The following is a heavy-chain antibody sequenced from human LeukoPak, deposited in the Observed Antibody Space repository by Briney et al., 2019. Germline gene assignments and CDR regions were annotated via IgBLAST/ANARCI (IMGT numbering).Heavy chain of an antibody. Sequence: SVKVSCKASGYTFTSYGISWVRQAPGQGLEWMGGIIPIFGTANYAQKFQGRVTITADESTSTAYMELSSLRSEDTAVYYCARSTTAMDLYYYMDVWGKGTTVTISS. J-gene: IGHJ6*03. CDR2: IIPIFGTA. V-gene: IGHV1-69*13. D-gene: IGHD5-18*01. CDR3: ARSTTAMDLYYYMDV. CDR1: GYTFTSYG.